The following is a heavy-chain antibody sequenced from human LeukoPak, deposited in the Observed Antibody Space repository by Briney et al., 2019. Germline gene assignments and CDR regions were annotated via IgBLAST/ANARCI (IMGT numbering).Heavy chain of an antibody. J-gene: IGHJ4*02. Sequence: PGGSLRLSCAASGFTFSSYNMNWVRQAPGKGLEWVSSISYTGTYIYYADSVKGQFTISRDNAQNSLYLQMNSLRAEDTAIYYCVRDRGTYRPIDYWGQGTLVTVSS. CDR3: VRDRGTYRPIDY. D-gene: IGHD1-26*01. V-gene: IGHV3-21*04. CDR2: ISYTGTYI. CDR1: GFTFSSYN.